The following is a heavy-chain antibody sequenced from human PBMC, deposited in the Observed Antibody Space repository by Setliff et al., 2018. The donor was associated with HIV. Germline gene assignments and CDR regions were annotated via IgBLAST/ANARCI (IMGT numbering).Heavy chain of an antibody. Sequence: GGSLRLSCTGSEFTFSKYAMNWVRQAPGKGLEWVSGISHNGTDTHYADSLKGRFAVSRDNSNTTLFLQMHNLRADDTAVYYCAKRRVSNIGPGDYWGQGTLVTVSS. CDR1: EFTFSKYA. J-gene: IGHJ4*02. CDR2: ISHNGTDT. V-gene: IGHV3-23*05. CDR3: AKRRVSNIGPGDY. D-gene: IGHD3-16*02.